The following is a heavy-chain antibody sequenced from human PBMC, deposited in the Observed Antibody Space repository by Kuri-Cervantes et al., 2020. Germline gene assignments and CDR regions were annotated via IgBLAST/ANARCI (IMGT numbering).Heavy chain of an antibody. CDR3: ARSGKYYDFWSGYYHPDLDYYYYMDV. D-gene: IGHD3-3*01. CDR2: ITPIFGTA. CDR1: GGTFSSYA. Sequence: SVKVSCKASGGTFSSYAISWVRQAPGQGLEWMGGITPIFGTANYAQKFQGRVTITADKSTSTAYMELSSLRSEDTAVYYCARSGKYYDFWSGYYHPDLDYYYYMDVWGKGTTVTVSS. V-gene: IGHV1-69*06. J-gene: IGHJ6*03.